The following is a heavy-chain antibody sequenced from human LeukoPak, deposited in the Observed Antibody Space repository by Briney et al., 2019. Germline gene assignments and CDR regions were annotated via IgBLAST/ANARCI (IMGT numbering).Heavy chain of an antibody. V-gene: IGHV3-23*01. D-gene: IGHD5-12*01. CDR3: AKARTSAYDFSLDY. CDR2: ISGSGGST. J-gene: IGHJ4*02. CDR1: GFTFSTYA. Sequence: GGSLRLSCVASGFTFSTYAMSWVRQAPGKGLEWLSAISGSGGSTYYADSVKGRFTISRDNFKETLNLQMNSLRAEDTAIYYCAKARTSAYDFSLDYWGQGSLVTVS.